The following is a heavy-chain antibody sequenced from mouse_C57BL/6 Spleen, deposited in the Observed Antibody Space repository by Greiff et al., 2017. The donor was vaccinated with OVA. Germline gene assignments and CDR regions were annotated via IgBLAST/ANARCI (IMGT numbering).Heavy chain of an antibody. D-gene: IGHD2-5*01. V-gene: IGHV3-6*01. CDR3: AMAYYSNYEGDY. Sequence: EVQRVESGPGLVKPSQSLSLTCSVTGYSITSGYYWNWIRQFPGNKLEWMGYISYDGSNNYNPSLNNRISITRDTSKNQFFLKLNSVTTEDTATYYCAMAYYSNYEGDYWGQGTTLTVSS. CDR1: GYSITSGYY. CDR2: ISYDGSN. J-gene: IGHJ2*01.